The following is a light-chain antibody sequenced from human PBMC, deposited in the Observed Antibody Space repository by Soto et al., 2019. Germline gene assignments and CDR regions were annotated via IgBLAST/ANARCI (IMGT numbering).Light chain of an antibody. CDR1: QSVSSY. CDR3: RQRSNWPLT. J-gene: IGKJ5*01. CDR2: DAS. V-gene: IGKV3-11*01. Sequence: DIVLTQSPATLSLSPGERASLSCRASQSVSSYLAWYQQKPGQAPRLLIYDASNRATGIPARFSGSGSGTDFTLTISSLEPEDFAVYYCRQRSNWPLTFGQGTRLEIK.